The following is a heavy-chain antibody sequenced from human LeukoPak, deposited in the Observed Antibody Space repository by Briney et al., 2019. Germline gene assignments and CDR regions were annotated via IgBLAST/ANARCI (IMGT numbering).Heavy chain of an antibody. Sequence: GGSLRLSCAASGFTFSDYNMNWVRQAPGRGLEWVSYITNSGTTIHYADSVKGRFTISRDNAKNSLYLQMNSLRAEDTAVYYCARSIGLTGGGVDVWGQGTTVTVSS. V-gene: IGHV3-11*01. CDR2: ITNSGTTI. CDR1: GFTFSDYN. J-gene: IGHJ6*02. D-gene: IGHD3-9*01. CDR3: ARSIGLTGGGVDV.